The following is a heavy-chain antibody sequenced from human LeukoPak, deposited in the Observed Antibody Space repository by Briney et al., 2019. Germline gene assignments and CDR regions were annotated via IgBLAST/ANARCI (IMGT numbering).Heavy chain of an antibody. CDR3: ARSVGGSIDDSSGYPDY. J-gene: IGHJ4*02. Sequence: GGSLRLSCAASGFTVSSNYMSWVRQAPGKGLEWVTVIYSGGSTYYADSVKGRFTISRDNSKNTLYLQMNSLRAEDTAVYYCARSVGGSIDDSSGYPDYWGQGTLVTVSS. D-gene: IGHD3-22*01. V-gene: IGHV3-66*01. CDR2: IYSGGST. CDR1: GFTVSSNY.